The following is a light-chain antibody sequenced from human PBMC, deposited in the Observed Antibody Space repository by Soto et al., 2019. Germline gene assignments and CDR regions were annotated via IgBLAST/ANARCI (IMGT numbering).Light chain of an antibody. V-gene: IGLV1-40*01. CDR2: GNS. CDR1: SSNIGAGYD. Sequence: QSVLTQPPSVSGAPGQRGTISCTGSSSNIGAGYDVHWYQQLPGTAPKLLIYGNSNRPSGVPDRFSGSKSGTSASLAITGLQAEDEADYYCQSYDSSLRVFGTGTKVTV. J-gene: IGLJ1*01. CDR3: QSYDSSLRV.